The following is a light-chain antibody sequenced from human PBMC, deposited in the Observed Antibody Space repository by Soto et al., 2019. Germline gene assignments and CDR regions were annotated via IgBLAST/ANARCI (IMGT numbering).Light chain of an antibody. CDR3: QQSYSTPPWT. V-gene: IGKV1-39*01. J-gene: IGKJ1*01. CDR2: AAS. CDR1: QSIVTY. Sequence: INMTLSPSSLSASVGYRVTITFRSSQSIVTYLNWYLQKPGKAPKLLIYAASNLQSGVPSRFSGSGSGTDFTLTISSLQPEDFATYFCQQSYSTPPWTFGQGTKVDIK.